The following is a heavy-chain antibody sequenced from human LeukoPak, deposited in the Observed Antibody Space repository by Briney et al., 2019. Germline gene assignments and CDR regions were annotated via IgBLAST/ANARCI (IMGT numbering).Heavy chain of an antibody. D-gene: IGHD5-18*01. CDR3: ARLSGDTAMVKMGSYFDY. CDR1: GGSFSGYY. Sequence: SETLSLTCAVYGGSFSGYYWSWIRQPPGKGLEWIGEMNHSGSTNYSPSLKSRVIVSVDTSKNQFSLKLSSVTAADTAVYYCARLSGDTAMVKMGSYFDYWGQGTLVTVSS. CDR2: MNHSGST. J-gene: IGHJ4*02. V-gene: IGHV4-34*01.